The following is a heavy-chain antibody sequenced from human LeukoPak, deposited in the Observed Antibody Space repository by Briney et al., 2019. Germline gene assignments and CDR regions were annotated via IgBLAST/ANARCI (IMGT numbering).Heavy chain of an antibody. V-gene: IGHV1-69*05. Sequence: ASVKVSCKASGGTFSSYAISWVRQAPGQGLEWMGGIIPIFGTTNYAQKFQGRVTLTRDMSTSTDYLELSSLRSEDTAVYYCARDNSVRDEAWWFNPWGQGTLVTVSS. D-gene: IGHD5-24*01. J-gene: IGHJ5*02. CDR3: ARDNSVRDEAWWFNP. CDR2: IIPIFGTT. CDR1: GGTFSSYA.